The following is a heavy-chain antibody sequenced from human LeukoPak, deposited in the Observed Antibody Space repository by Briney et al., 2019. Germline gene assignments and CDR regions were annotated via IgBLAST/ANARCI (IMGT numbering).Heavy chain of an antibody. D-gene: IGHD2-21*01. CDR3: ARGVVIAPQTFDY. CDR2: ISYSGST. J-gene: IGHJ4*02. CDR1: GDSISSNNYY. Sequence: ASGTLSLTCTVSGDSISSNNYYWGWIRQPPGKGLEWIGSISYSGSTYYNPSLKSRVTISVDTSKNQFSLKLSSVTAADTAVYYCARGVVIAPQTFDYWGQGTLVTVSS. V-gene: IGHV4-39*07.